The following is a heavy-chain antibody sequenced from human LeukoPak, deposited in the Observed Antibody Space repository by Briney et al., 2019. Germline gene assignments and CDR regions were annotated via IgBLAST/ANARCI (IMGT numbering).Heavy chain of an antibody. CDR1: GYTFTSYG. J-gene: IGHJ4*02. Sequence: ASVKVSCKASGYTFTSYGIGWVRQAPGQGLEWMGWISAYNGDTNYAQKVQGRVTMTTDSSTSTAYMELRSLRSDDTAVYYCARDYGYYETSGPDYWGQGTLVTVSS. D-gene: IGHD3-22*01. CDR3: ARDYGYYETSGPDY. CDR2: ISAYNGDT. V-gene: IGHV1-18*01.